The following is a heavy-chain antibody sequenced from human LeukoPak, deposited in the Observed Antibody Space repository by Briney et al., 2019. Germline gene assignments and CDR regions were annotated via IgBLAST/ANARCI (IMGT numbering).Heavy chain of an antibody. D-gene: IGHD1-14*01. CDR1: EFTFSNYA. CDR3: AKGSGINHYHWIDP. CDR2: ISGGGGST. Sequence: GGSLRLSCAASEFTFSNYAMNWVRQAPGKGLEWVSGISGGGGSTYYADSGKGRFAISRDNSKNTLYLQMDSLRAEDTALYYCAKGSGINHYHWIDPWGQGTLVTVSS. J-gene: IGHJ5*02. V-gene: IGHV3-23*01.